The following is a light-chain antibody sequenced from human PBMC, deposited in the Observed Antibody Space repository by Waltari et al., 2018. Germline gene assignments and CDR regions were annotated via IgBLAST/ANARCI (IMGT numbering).Light chain of an antibody. CDR2: EVS. V-gene: IGLV2-14*01. J-gene: IGLJ1*01. CDR1: SSDVGGYNY. CDR3: SSYTSSSTLYV. Sequence: QSALTQPASVSGSPGQSITISCTGTSSDVGGYNYVSWYQQHPGKAPKLMIYEVSNRPSGVSNRFPGSKSGNTASLTISGLQAEDEADYYCSSYTSSSTLYVCGTGTKVTVL.